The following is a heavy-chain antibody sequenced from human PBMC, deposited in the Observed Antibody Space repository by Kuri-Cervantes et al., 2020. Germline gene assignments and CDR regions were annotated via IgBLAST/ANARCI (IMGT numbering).Heavy chain of an antibody. D-gene: IGHD1-1*01. CDR2: ISGSGTTT. CDR1: GFTFSNFA. V-gene: IGHV3-23*01. CDR3: ARGVGTTQGKYFFDC. Sequence: GESLKISCTASGFTFSNFAMSWARQVPGRGLEWVSAISGSGTTTSYADSVKGRFTISRDNSQNTLYLQMTSLRAEDTAVYYCARGVGTTQGKYFFDCWGQGTLVTVSS. J-gene: IGHJ4*02.